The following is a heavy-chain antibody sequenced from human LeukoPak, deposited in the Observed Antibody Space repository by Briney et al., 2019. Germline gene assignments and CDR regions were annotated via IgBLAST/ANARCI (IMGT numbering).Heavy chain of an antibody. D-gene: IGHD1-1*01. CDR2: IGTAGDT. CDR1: GFTSSDYD. Sequence: PGGSLRLPCAASGFTSSDYDMHWVRHATGKGLEWVSAIGTAGDTYYTGSVKGRFTISRENAKNSLYLQMNSLRAGDTAVYYCARVAKERVGGVYYFDYWGQGTLVTVSS. V-gene: IGHV3-13*01. CDR3: ARVAKERVGGVYYFDY. J-gene: IGHJ4*02.